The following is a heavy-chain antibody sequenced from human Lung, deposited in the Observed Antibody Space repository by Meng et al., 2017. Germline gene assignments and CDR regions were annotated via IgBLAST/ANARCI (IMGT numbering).Heavy chain of an antibody. CDR1: GYNFPDYY. CDR2: INPKSGDT. D-gene: IGHD6-25*01. J-gene: IGHJ4*02. V-gene: IGHV1-2*06. Sequence: QGPLWRVGDEVKKHGASVKVSCKPSGYNFPDYYIHWVRRAPGQGLEWMGRINPKSGDTHYAQKFQARVTMTGDTSISTAYMELSGLRSDDTAMYYCARDEDISAAGKLFGDYWGQGTLVTVSS. CDR3: ARDEDISAAGKLFGDY.